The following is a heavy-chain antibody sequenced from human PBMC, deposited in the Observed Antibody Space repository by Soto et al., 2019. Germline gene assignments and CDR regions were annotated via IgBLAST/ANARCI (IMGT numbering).Heavy chain of an antibody. Sequence: ASVKVSCKASGYIFSIFCIIWVRQAPGQGLEWMGWISAYNGNTNYAQKFQGRVTMTTDTSTSTAYVELRSLKSEDTAVYYCAADTGHGDYPGGIDYWGQGTLVSVSS. CDR3: AADTGHGDYPGGIDY. V-gene: IGHV1-18*01. D-gene: IGHD4-17*01. CDR2: ISAYNGNT. J-gene: IGHJ4*02. CDR1: GYIFSIFC.